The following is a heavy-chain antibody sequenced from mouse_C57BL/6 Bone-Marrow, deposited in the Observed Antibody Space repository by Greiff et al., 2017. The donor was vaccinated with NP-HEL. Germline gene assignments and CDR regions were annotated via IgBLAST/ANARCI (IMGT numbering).Heavy chain of an antibody. D-gene: IGHD1-1*01. J-gene: IGHJ1*03. V-gene: IGHV14-1*01. CDR1: GFNIKDYY. CDR2: IDPEDGDT. Sequence: EVQLQESGAELVRPGASVKLSCTASGFNIKDYYMHWVKQRPEQGLEWIGRIDPEDGDTEYVPKFQGKATMTADTSSNTAYLQLSSLTSEDTAVYYCTICLLLRWRRYFDVWGTGTPVTVSS. CDR3: TICLLLRWRRYFDV.